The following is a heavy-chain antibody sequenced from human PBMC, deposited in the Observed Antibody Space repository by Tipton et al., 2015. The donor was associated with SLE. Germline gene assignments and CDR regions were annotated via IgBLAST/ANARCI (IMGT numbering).Heavy chain of an antibody. CDR1: GGSISSSSYY. CDR3: ASIRYYYDSSGYYSPFDY. Sequence: TLSLTCTVSGGSISSSSYYWGWIRQPPGKGLEWIGSIYYSGSTYYNPSLKSRVTISVDTSKNQFTLKLSSVTAADTAVYYCASIRYYYDSSGYYSPFDYWGQGTLVTVSS. CDR2: IYYSGST. V-gene: IGHV4-39*06. J-gene: IGHJ4*02. D-gene: IGHD3-22*01.